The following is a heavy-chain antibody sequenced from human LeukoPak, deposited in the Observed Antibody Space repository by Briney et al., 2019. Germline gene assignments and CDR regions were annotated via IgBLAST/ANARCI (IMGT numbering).Heavy chain of an antibody. D-gene: IGHD4-11*01. CDR2: ITYSGNT. V-gene: IGHV4-59*01. CDR1: VGSINNYF. CDR3: AKFATVTNPNWLDP. Sequence: SETLSLTCTVSVGSINNYFWGWIRQPPGKGLEWIGRITYSGNTKYNPSLKSRVTISVDTSKNQFSLNLRAVTAADTAVYYCAKFATVTNPNWLDPWGQGILVTVSS. J-gene: IGHJ5*02.